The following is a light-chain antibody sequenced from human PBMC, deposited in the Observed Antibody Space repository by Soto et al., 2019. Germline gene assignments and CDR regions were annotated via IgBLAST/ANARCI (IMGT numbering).Light chain of an antibody. CDR2: DAS. CDR3: QQRSNWPRT. V-gene: IGKV3-11*01. Sequence: EIVLTQSPATLSLSPGERATLSCRASQSVSSYLAWYQQKPGQAPRLLIYDASNRATGIPARFSGSGSGTDFTLTISSLEPKDFAVYYCQQRSNWPRTFGQGTKVEIQ. CDR1: QSVSSY. J-gene: IGKJ1*01.